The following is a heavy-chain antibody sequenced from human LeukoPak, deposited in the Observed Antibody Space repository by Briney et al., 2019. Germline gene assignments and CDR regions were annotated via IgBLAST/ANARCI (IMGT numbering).Heavy chain of an antibody. Sequence: LSLTCAVYGGSFSGYYWSWIRQPPGKGLEWVSFISSSSSHKYYVDSVEGRFTVSRDNAKNSLYLQMNSLRVEDTAVFYCARNWNGALDYWGHGTLVTVSS. CDR1: GGSFSGYY. J-gene: IGHJ4*01. CDR2: ISSSSSHK. CDR3: ARNWNGALDY. V-gene: IGHV3-11*06. D-gene: IGHD1-1*01.